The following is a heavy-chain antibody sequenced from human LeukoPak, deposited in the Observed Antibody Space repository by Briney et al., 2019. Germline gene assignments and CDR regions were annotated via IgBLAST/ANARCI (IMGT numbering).Heavy chain of an antibody. V-gene: IGHV4-34*01. J-gene: IGHJ4*02. Sequence: SETLSLTCAVYGGSFSGYYWSWIRQPPGKGLEWIGEINHSGSTNYNPSLKSRVTISVDTSKNQFSLKLSSVTAAGTAVYYCAREQRLDYWGQGTLVTVSS. CDR2: INHSGST. CDR3: AREQRLDY. CDR1: GGSFSGYY.